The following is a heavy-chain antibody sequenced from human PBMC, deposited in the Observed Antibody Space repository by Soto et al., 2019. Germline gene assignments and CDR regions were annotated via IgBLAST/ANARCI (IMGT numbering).Heavy chain of an antibody. J-gene: IGHJ4*02. CDR3: ARGLGLYYFDY. CDR1: GYTFTSYA. D-gene: IGHD1-26*01. Sequence: ASVKVSCKASGYTFTSYAMHWVRQAPGQRLEWMGWINAGNGNTKYSQKIQGRVTITRDTSASTAYIELSSLRSEDTAVYYCARGLGLYYFDYWGQGTLVTVSS. CDR2: INAGNGNT. V-gene: IGHV1-3*01.